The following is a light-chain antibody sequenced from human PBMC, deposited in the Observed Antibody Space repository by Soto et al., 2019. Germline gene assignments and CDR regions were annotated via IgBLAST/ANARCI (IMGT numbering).Light chain of an antibody. V-gene: IGKV3-20*01. CDR3: QQYGTSPPHT. Sequence: EIVLTQSPGTLSLSPGERATLSCRASQSVSSSDLAWYQQKPGQAPRLLIYDASSRATGIPDRFSGSGSGTDFTLTISRLEPADFAVYYCQQYGTSPPHTFGGGTKVEIK. J-gene: IGKJ4*01. CDR2: DAS. CDR1: QSVSSSD.